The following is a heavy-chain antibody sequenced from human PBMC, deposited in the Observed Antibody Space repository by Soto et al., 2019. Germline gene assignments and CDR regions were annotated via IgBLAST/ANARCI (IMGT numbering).Heavy chain of an antibody. Sequence: QITLNESGPTVVRPTETLTLTCRFSGFSLTTSGVGVGWIRQSPGKAPEWLALIYWDDDKRYSASLTSRLTITKDTSKNQVVLTVSDLDPTDTATYYCAHRVLRTVFGLVTTTAIYVDFWGQGTPVAVSS. D-gene: IGHD3-3*01. CDR2: IYWDDDK. J-gene: IGHJ4*02. CDR1: GFSLTTSGVG. V-gene: IGHV2-5*02. CDR3: AHRVLRTVFGLVTTTAIYVDF.